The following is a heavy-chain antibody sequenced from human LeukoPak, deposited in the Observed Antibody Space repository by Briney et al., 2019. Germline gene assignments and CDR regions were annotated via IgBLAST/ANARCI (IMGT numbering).Heavy chain of an antibody. D-gene: IGHD6-13*01. CDR3: ATVSAAALIFDY. Sequence: ASVKVSCKVSGYTLTELSMHWVRQAPGKGLEWMGGFDPEDGETIYAQKFQGRVTMTEDTSTDTAYMGLSSLRSEDTAVYYCATVSAAALIFDYWGQGTLVTVSS. CDR1: GYTLTELS. V-gene: IGHV1-24*01. J-gene: IGHJ4*02. CDR2: FDPEDGET.